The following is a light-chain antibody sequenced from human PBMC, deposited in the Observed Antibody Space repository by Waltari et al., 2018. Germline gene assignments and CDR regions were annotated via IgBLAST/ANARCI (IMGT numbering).Light chain of an antibody. CDR3: WSYVGGNTYWV. CDR2: DVN. CDR1: SSDVGGYNF. J-gene: IGLJ3*02. V-gene: IGLV2-11*01. Sequence: QSALAQPRSMSGSPGQSVAISCTGTSSDVGGYNFVSWYQQHPHKAPKLIIYDVNKRPSGVPDRFSGSKSGNTASLTISGLQAEDEAQYYCWSYVGGNTYWVFGGGTKLTVL.